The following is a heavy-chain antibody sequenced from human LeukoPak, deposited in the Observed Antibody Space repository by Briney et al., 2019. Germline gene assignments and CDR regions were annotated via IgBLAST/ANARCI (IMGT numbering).Heavy chain of an antibody. D-gene: IGHD3-3*01. V-gene: IGHV4-34*01. CDR3: ARAYYDFWSGYNTDYYYYMDV. CDR1: GGSFSGYY. CDR2: INHSGST. Sequence: NPSETLSPTCAVYGGSFSGYYWSWIRQPPGKGLEWIGEINHSGSTNYNPSLKSRVTISVDTSKNQFSLKLSSVTAADTAVYYCARAYYDFWSGYNTDYYYYMDVWGKGTTVTVSS. J-gene: IGHJ6*03.